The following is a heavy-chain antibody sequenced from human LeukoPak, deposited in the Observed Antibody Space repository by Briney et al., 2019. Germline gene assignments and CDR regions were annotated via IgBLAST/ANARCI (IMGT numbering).Heavy chain of an antibody. CDR2: ISGSGGST. Sequence: GRSLTLSCAVYGPTLSSYATSWVSQVPGKGMEWVSAISGSGGSTYYADSVKGRFTLCRDTSKNTLYLQMNSLGAEDTAVYYCAKFTRWELPLGAFDIWGQGTMVTVSS. J-gene: IGHJ3*02. V-gene: IGHV3-23*01. CDR3: AKFTRWELPLGAFDI. D-gene: IGHD1-26*01. CDR1: GPTLSSYA.